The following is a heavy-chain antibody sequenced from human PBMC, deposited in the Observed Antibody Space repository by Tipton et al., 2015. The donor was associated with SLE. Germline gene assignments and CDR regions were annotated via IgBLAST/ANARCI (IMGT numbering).Heavy chain of an antibody. CDR1: GGSISTYF. J-gene: IGHJ4*02. Sequence: TLSLTCTVSGGSISTYFWSWIRQPPGKGLEWIGYIYYSGSTHYNPSLRSRVTMSVDTSKNQFSLKLTSVTAADTATYYCARHDYDDKGYYLHYFDNWGQGILVTVSS. CDR2: IYYSGST. CDR3: ARHDYDDKGYYLHYFDN. V-gene: IGHV4-59*08. D-gene: IGHD3-22*01.